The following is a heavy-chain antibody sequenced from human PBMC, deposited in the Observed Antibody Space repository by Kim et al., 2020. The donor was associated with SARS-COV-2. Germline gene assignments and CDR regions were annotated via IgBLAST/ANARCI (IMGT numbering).Heavy chain of an antibody. CDR1: GYTFTGYY. D-gene: IGHD3-10*01. Sequence: ASVKVSCKASGYTFTGYYMHWVRQAPGQGLEWMGWINPNSGGTNYAQKFQGWVTMTRDTSISTAYMELSRLRSDDTAVYYCARGYYYGSGSYYKGNWFDPWGQGTLVTVSS. V-gene: IGHV1-2*04. CDR3: ARGYYYGSGSYYKGNWFDP. J-gene: IGHJ5*02. CDR2: INPNSGGT.